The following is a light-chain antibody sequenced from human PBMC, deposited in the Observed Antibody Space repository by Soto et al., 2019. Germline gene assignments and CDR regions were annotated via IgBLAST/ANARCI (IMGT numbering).Light chain of an antibody. CDR1: QSVSDSY. V-gene: IGKV3-20*01. CDR3: QYSGTSAL. Sequence: EIVLTQSPGTLSLSPGERATLSCRASQSVSDSYLAWYQQKPGQAPRPLIYAASRATGLPDRFSGSGSGTVFTLTISIVEPEDFALYYCQYSGTSALFGHGTKVDIK. J-gene: IGKJ3*01. CDR2: AA.